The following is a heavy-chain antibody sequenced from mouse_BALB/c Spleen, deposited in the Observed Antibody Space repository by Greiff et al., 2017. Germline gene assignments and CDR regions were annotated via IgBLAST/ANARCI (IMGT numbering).Heavy chain of an antibody. Sequence: EVKLVESGGGLVQPGGSLRLSCATSGFTFTDYYMSWVRQPPGKALEWLGFIRNKANGYTTEYSSSVKGRFTISRDNSQSILYLQMNTLRAEDSATYYCTKGITDYYAMDYWGQGTSVTVSS. V-gene: IGHV7-3*02. CDR3: TKGITDYYAMDY. CDR2: IRNKANGYTT. J-gene: IGHJ4*01. CDR1: GFTFTDYY. D-gene: IGHD2-4*01.